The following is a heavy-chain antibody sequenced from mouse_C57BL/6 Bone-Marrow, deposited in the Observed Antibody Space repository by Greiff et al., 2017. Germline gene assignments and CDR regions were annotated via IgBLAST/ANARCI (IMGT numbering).Heavy chain of an antibody. J-gene: IGHJ2*01. CDR1: GYTFTSYR. CDR3: SICYSSSCDSY. D-gene: IGHD3-1*01. Sequence: QVQLQQPGAELVKPGASVKVSCKASGYTFTSYRMHWVKQRPGQGLEWIGRIHPSDSDTNYNQKFKGKATLTVDKSSSPAYMQLSSLTSEDSAVYYCSICYSSSCDSYWGQGTTLTVSS. V-gene: IGHV1-74*01. CDR2: IHPSDSDT.